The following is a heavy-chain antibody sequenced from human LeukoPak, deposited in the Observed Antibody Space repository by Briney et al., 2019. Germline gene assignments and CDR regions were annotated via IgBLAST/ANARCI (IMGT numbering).Heavy chain of an antibody. CDR1: GGTFSGYY. J-gene: IGHJ4*02. CDR3: ARGLGIYYGSGSYNY. V-gene: IGHV4-34*01. Sequence: SETLSLTCAVYGGTFSGYYWSWIRQPPGKGLEWIGEINHSGSTNYNPYLKSRVTTSVDTSNNQFSLKLSSVTAADRAVYYCARGLGIYYGSGSYNYWGQGTLVTVSS. CDR2: INHSGST. D-gene: IGHD3-10*01.